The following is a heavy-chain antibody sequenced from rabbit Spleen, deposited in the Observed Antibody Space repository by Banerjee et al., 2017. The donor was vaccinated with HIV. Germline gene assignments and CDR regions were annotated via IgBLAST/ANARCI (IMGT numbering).Heavy chain of an antibody. CDR2: IDAGYRATT. J-gene: IGHJ4*01. V-gene: IGHV1S45*01. CDR1: GFSFSRSFW. CDR3: ARDLDGVIGWNFGW. D-gene: IGHD1-1*01. Sequence: QEQLEESGGDLVKPEGHLTLTCIASGFSFSRSFWICWVRQAPGKGLEWIACIDAGYRATTYYASWAKGRFTISKTSTTVDLQMTSVTAADTATYFCARDLDGVIGWNFGWWGQGTLVTVS.